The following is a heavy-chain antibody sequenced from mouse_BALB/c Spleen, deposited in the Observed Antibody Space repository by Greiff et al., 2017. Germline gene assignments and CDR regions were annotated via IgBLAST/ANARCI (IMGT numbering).Heavy chain of an antibody. CDR2: IDPANGNT. J-gene: IGHJ3*01. D-gene: IGHD2-10*02. Sequence: VQLQQSGAELVKPGASVKLSCTASGFNIKDTYMHWVKQRPEQGLEWIGRIDPANGNTKYDPKFQGKATITADTSSSTAYMQLSSLTSEDSAVYYCTRAGEYGNFWFAYWGQGTLVTVSA. V-gene: IGHV14-3*02. CDR1: GFNIKDTY. CDR3: TRAGEYGNFWFAY.